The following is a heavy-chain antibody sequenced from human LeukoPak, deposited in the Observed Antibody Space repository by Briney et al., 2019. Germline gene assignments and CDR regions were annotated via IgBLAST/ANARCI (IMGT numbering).Heavy chain of an antibody. D-gene: IGHD2-2*01. CDR1: GFTLSNAW. CDR3: TTESGIVVVPAAHD. J-gene: IGHJ4*02. Sequence: GGSLRLSCAASGFTLSNAWMSWVRQAPGKGLEWVGRIKSKTDGGTTDYAAPVKGRFTISRDDSKNTLYLQMNSLRTEDTAVYYCTTESGIVVVPAAHDWGQGPLVTVSS. V-gene: IGHV3-15*01. CDR2: IKSKTDGGTT.